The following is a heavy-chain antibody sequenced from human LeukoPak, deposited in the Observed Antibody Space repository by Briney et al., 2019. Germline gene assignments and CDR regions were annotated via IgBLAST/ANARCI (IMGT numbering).Heavy chain of an antibody. CDR1: GYTFTGYH. D-gene: IGHD2-2*01. Sequence: GASVKVSCKASGYTFTGYHMHWVRQAPGQGLEWMGRINPNSGDTNYAQKFQGRVTMTRDTSISTAYMELSRLRSDETAVYSCASDYCSSNSCLFDYWGQPTLVTVSS. CDR2: INPNSGDT. J-gene: IGHJ4*02. V-gene: IGHV1-2*06. CDR3: ASDYCSSNSCLFDY.